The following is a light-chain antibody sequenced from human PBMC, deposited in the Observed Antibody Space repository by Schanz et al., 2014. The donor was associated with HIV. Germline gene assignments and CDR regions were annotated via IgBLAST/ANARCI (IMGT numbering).Light chain of an antibody. J-gene: IGLJ2*01. Sequence: QSALTQPPSASGSPGQSVTISCAGTSSDIGNYNYVSWYQHHPGRAPKLLIYDASKRPSGVPDRFSGSKSGNTASLTVSGLQAEDEADYYCSSYAGSNIVFGGGTKLTVL. V-gene: IGLV2-8*01. CDR2: DAS. CDR3: SSYAGSNIV. CDR1: SSDIGNYNY.